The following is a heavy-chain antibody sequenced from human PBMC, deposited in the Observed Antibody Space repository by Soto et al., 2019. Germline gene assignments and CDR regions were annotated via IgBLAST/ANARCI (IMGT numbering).Heavy chain of an antibody. CDR3: ARHEPTGWGVVVAATGFDP. J-gene: IGHJ5*02. V-gene: IGHV4-39*01. Sequence: SETLSLTCTVSGGSISSSSYYWGWIRQPPGKGLEWIGSIYYSGSTYYNPSLKSRVTISVDTSKNQFSLKLSSVTAADTAVYYCARHEPTGWGVVVAATGFDPWGQGTLVTVSS. CDR2: IYYSGST. CDR1: GGSISSSSYY. D-gene: IGHD2-15*01.